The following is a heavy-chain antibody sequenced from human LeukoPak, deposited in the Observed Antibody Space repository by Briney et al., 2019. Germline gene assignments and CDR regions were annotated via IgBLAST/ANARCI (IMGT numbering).Heavy chain of an antibody. CDR2: INPSGGST. D-gene: IGHD6-19*01. V-gene: IGHV1-46*01. Sequence: ASVKVSCKASGGTFSSYAISWVRQAPGQGLEWMGIINPSGGSTSYAQKFQGRVTMTRDTSTSTVYMELSSLRSEDTAVYYCARVLPDSSGWYFDYWGQGTLVTVSS. CDR3: ARVLPDSSGWYFDY. CDR1: GGTFSSYA. J-gene: IGHJ4*02.